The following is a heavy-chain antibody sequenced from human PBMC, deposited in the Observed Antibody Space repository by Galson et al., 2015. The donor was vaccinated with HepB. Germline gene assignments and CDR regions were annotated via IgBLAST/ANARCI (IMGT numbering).Heavy chain of an antibody. CDR3: ARDFVDRGVIHYYYGMDV. V-gene: IGHV1-18*04. J-gene: IGHJ6*02. CDR2: ISAYNGNT. D-gene: IGHD3-10*01. CDR1: GYTFTSYG. Sequence: QSGAEVKKPGASVKVSCKASGYTFTSYGISWVRQAPGQGLEWMGWISAYNGNTNYAQKLQGRVTMTTDTSTSTAYIELRSPRSDDTAVYYCARDFVDRGVIHYYYGMDVWGQGTTVTVSS.